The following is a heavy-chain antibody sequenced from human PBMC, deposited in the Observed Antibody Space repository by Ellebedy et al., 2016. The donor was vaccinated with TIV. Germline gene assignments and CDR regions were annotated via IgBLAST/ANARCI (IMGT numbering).Heavy chain of an antibody. CDR2: VSYDGSNK. D-gene: IGHD2-15*01. V-gene: IGHV3-30-3*01. J-gene: IGHJ4*02. CDR1: GFTFSSYA. CDR3: ARVKYCSAGSCYTAFDY. Sequence: GGSLRLSCAASGFTFSSYAMHWVRQAPGKGLEWVAVVSYDGSNKYYADSVKGRFTISRDNSKNTLYLQMNSLRAEDTAVYYCARVKYCSAGSCYTAFDYWGQGTPVTVSS.